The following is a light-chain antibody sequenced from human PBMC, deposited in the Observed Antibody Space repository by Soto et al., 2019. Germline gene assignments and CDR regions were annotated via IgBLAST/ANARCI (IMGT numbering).Light chain of an antibody. CDR3: VQALETPGT. Sequence: DIVMTQSPLSLPVTPGEPASISLRSSQSLLHRNGSNYLDWNLQKPGQSPQVLIYLASNGASGVPDRVSGSGSGTDFTLKVSRVEAEDVGGFYCVQALETPGTFGGGTKVEIK. V-gene: IGKV2-28*01. J-gene: IGKJ4*01. CDR1: QSLLHRNGSNY. CDR2: LAS.